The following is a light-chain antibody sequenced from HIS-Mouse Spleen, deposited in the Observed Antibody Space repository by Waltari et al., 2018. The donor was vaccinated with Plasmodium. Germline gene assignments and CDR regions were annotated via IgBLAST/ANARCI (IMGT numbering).Light chain of an antibody. J-gene: IGLJ2*01. V-gene: IGLV3-21*03. Sequence: SYVLTQPPSVSVAPGKTARITCGGNNIGSKSVHWYQQKPGQAPVLVVYDDSDRPSGIPERFPCSSSWNTATLTSSRVEAGDEADYFWQVWDSNSDHVVFGGGTKLTVL. CDR1: NIGSKS. CDR3: QVWDSNSDHVV. CDR2: DDS.